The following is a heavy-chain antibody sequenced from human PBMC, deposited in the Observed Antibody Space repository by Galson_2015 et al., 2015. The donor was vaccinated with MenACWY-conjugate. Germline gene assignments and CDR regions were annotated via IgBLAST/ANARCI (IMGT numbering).Heavy chain of an antibody. D-gene: IGHD1-26*01. CDR1: GFTFDDYA. CDR3: AKDMASIVGATTADDYYYYDMDV. CDR2: ISWNSGSI. J-gene: IGHJ6*02. Sequence: SLRLSCAASGFTFDDYAMHWVRQAPGKGLEWVSGISWNSGSIGYADSVKGRFTISRDNAKNSLYLQMNSLRAEDTALYYCAKDMASIVGATTADDYYYYDMDVWGQGTTVTVSS. V-gene: IGHV3-9*01.